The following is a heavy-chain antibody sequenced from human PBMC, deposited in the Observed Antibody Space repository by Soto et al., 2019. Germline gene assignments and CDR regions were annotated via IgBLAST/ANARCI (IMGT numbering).Heavy chain of an antibody. D-gene: IGHD6-13*01. CDR1: GGSISSGDYY. CDR2: IYYSGST. J-gene: IGHJ4*02. Sequence: QVQLQESGPGLVKPSQTLSLTCTVSGGSISSGDYYWSWIRQPPGKGLEWIGYIYYSGSTYYNPSLKSRVTIPVDTSKNQFSLKLSAVTAADTAVYYCARAVSSSWPSFDYGGQGTLVTVSS. V-gene: IGHV4-30-4*01. CDR3: ARAVSSSWPSFDY.